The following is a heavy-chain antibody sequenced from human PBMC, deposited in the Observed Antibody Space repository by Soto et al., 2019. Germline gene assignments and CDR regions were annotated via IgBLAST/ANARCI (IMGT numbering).Heavy chain of an antibody. CDR1: GGSVSSGSYY. J-gene: IGHJ4*02. CDR3: ARRDSFFDY. D-gene: IGHD5-18*01. V-gene: IGHV4-61*01. Sequence: PSETLSLTCTVSGGSVSSGSYYWSWIRQPPGKGLEWIGYIYYSGSTNYNPSLKSRVTISVDTSKNQFSLKLSSVTAADTAVYYCARRDSFFDYWGQGTLVTVSS. CDR2: IYYSGST.